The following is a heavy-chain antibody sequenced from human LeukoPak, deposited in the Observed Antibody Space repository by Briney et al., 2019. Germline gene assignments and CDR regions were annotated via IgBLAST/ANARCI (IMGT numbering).Heavy chain of an antibody. J-gene: IGHJ3*02. CDR3: TRDRYMRGDAFDI. CDR1: GGSISSYY. CDR2: IYYSGST. Sequence: SETLSLTCTVSGGSISSYYWSWIRQPPGKGLEWIGYIYYSGSTNYNPSLKSRVTISVDTSKNQFSLKLSSVTAADTAVYYCTRDRYMRGDAFDIWGQGTMVTVSS. D-gene: IGHD5-24*01. V-gene: IGHV4-59*01.